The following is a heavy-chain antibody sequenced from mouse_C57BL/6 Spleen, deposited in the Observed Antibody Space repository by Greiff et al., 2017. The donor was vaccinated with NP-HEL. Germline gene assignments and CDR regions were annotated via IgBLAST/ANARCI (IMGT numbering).Heavy chain of an antibody. V-gene: IGHV2-2*01. CDR2: IWSGGRT. J-gene: IGHJ1*03. Sequence: QVQLQQSGPGLVQPSQSLSITCTVSGFSLTSYGVHWVRQSPGKGLEWLGVIWSGGRTDYNAAFISRLSISKDNSKSQVFFKMNSLQADDTAIYYCARLNWDEGYFDVWGTGTTVTVSS. D-gene: IGHD4-1*02. CDR3: ARLNWDEGYFDV. CDR1: GFSLTSYG.